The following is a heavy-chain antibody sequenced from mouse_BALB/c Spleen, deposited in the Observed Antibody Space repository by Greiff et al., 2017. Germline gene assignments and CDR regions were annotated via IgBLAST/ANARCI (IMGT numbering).Heavy chain of an antibody. CDR1: GFTFSSFG. CDR3: ARSADLSFDY. CDR2: ISSGSSTI. J-gene: IGHJ2*01. V-gene: IGHV5-17*02. Sequence: EVKVVESGGGLVQPGGSRKLSCAASGFTFSSFGMHWVRQAPEKGLEWVAYISSGSSTIYYADTVKGRFTISRDNPKNTLFLQMTSLRSEDTAMYYCARSADLSFDYWGQGTTLTVSS. D-gene: IGHD6-1*01.